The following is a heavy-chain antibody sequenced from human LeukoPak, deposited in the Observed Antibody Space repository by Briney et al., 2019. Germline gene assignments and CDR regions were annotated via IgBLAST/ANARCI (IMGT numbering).Heavy chain of an antibody. CDR2: INPSGGST. Sequence: ASVKVSCKASGYTFTGYYMHWVRQAPGQGLEWMGIINPSGGSTSYAQKFQGRVTMTRDTSTSTVYMELSSLRSEDTAVYYCARALPATITIFGVGNWFDPWGQGTLVTVSS. J-gene: IGHJ5*02. CDR3: ARALPATITIFGVGNWFDP. CDR1: GYTFTGYY. D-gene: IGHD3-3*01. V-gene: IGHV1-46*03.